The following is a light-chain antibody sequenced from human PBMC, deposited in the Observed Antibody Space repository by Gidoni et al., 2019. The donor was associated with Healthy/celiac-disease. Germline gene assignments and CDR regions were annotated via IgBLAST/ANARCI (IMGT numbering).Light chain of an antibody. CDR1: QSISSY. J-gene: IGKJ2*01. V-gene: IGKV1-39*01. CDR2: AAS. Sequence: TQSPSSLSASVGDRVTITCRASQSISSYLDWYQQKPGKAPKLLIYAASRLQSGVPSRFSGSGSGTDFTLTISSLQPEDFATYYCQQSYSTHTFGQGTKLEIK. CDR3: QQSYSTHT.